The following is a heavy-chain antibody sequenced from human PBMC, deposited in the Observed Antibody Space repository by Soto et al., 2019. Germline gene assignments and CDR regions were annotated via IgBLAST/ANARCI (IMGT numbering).Heavy chain of an antibody. J-gene: IGHJ4*02. CDR2: MYYSGST. Sequence: QVQLRESGPGLVKPSQTLSLTCTVSGGSINSGGYYWNWIRQHPGKGLEWIGYMYYSGSTYYNPFLRSRVINSADPSENHFSPKVSSVTAADTAVYFCARGYRQSGYSSSWVFDYWGQGTLVNVSS. CDR1: GGSINSGGYY. CDR3: ARGYRQSGYSSSWVFDY. D-gene: IGHD6-13*01. V-gene: IGHV4-31*03.